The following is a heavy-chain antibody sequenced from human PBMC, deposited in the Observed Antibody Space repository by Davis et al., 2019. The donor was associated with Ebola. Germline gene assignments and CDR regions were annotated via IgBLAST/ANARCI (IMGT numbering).Heavy chain of an antibody. J-gene: IGHJ4*02. CDR1: GYTFTGYY. D-gene: IGHD3-22*01. Sequence: ASVKVSCKASGYTFTGYYMHWVRQAPGQGLEWMGWINPNSGNTGYAQKFQGRVTMTRNTSISTAYMELRSLRSDDTAVYYCAREDVVVITGFDYWGQGTLVTVSS. CDR2: INPNSGNT. V-gene: IGHV1-8*02. CDR3: AREDVVVITGFDY.